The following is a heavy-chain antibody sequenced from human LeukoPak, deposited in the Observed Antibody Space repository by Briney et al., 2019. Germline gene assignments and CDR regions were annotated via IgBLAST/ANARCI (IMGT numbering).Heavy chain of an antibody. CDR3: ARMSGSYFSDYYFDY. CDR2: IKQDGSEK. Sequence: GGSLRLSCAASGFTFSSYWMSRVRQAPGKGLEWVANIKQDGSEKYYVDSVKGRFTISRDNAKNSLYLQMNSLRAEDTAVYYCARMSGSYFSDYYFDYWGQGTLVTVSS. D-gene: IGHD1-26*01. J-gene: IGHJ4*02. V-gene: IGHV3-7*01. CDR1: GFTFSSYW.